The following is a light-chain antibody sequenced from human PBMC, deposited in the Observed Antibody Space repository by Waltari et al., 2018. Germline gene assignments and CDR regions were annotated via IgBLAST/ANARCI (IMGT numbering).Light chain of an antibody. Sequence: DIVMTQSPDSLAVSLGERATINCRSSQTVFDSSTNKNYVAWYQQKAGHPPKLLLYWASTRESGVPDRFSGSESGTEFTLTVSSLQAEDVAIYYCQQYYTIPYTFGQGTKLEI. CDR3: QQYYTIPYT. CDR2: WAS. CDR1: QTVFDSSTNKNY. J-gene: IGKJ2*01. V-gene: IGKV4-1*01.